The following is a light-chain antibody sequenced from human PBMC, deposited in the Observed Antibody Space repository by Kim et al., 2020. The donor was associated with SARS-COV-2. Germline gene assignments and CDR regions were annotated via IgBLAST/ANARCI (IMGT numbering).Light chain of an antibody. J-gene: IGKJ2*01. CDR1: QSISTN. Sequence: SPGERASLACTASQSISTNVAWYQQKPGQAPRLLMYGASSRATGVPARFSGSGSGTEFTLTISSLQSEDFAVYYCLQYNNWPPYTFGQGTKLEI. CDR2: GAS. CDR3: LQYNNWPPYT. V-gene: IGKV3-15*01.